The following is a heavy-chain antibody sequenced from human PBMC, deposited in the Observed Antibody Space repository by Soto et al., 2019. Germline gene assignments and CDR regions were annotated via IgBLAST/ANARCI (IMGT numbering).Heavy chain of an antibody. CDR1: GGTLSSYT. D-gene: IGHD3-10*01. CDR3: ATRAPTYYYGSGSSYYYYMDV. V-gene: IGHV1-69*02. J-gene: IGHJ6*03. Sequence: QVQLVQSGAEVKKPGSSVKVSCKASGGTLSSYTISWVRQAPGQGLEWMGRIIPILGIANYAQKFQGRVTITADKSTSTAYMELSSLRSEDTAVYYCATRAPTYYYGSGSSYYYYMDVWGKGTTVTVSS. CDR2: IIPILGIA.